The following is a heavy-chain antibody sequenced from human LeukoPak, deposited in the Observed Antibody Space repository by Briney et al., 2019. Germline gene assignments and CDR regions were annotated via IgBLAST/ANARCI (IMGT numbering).Heavy chain of an antibody. J-gene: IGHJ3*02. CDR3: AKETVVVVAATPDAFDI. D-gene: IGHD2-15*01. V-gene: IGHV6-1*01. CDR1: GDSVSSNSVA. CDR2: TYYRSKWNN. Sequence: SQTLSLTCAISGDSVSSNSVAWNWIRQSPSRGLEWLERTYYRSKWNNEYAESVRSRITINPDTSKNQFSLQLDSVTPEDTAVYYCAKETVVVVAATPDAFDIWGQGTMVTVSS.